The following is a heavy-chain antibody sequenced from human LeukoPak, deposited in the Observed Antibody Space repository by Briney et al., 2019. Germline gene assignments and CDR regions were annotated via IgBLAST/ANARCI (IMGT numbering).Heavy chain of an antibody. V-gene: IGHV4-34*01. J-gene: IGHJ4*02. CDR3: ARANYYDSSGLDY. CDR2: INHSGGT. D-gene: IGHD3-22*01. Sequence: SETLSLTCAVYSGSFSAYFWSWICQPPGKGLEWIGGINHSGGTKYNPSLNGRLTISVVTSKNRVSLNLNSVTAADTAVYYCARANYYDSSGLDYWGQGTLVTVSS. CDR1: SGSFSAYF.